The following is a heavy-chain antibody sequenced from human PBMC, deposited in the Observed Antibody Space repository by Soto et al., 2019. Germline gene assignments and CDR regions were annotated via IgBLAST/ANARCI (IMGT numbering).Heavy chain of an antibody. CDR3: AHRQGYYDSSAYRGGAFDI. Sequence: QITLKESGPTLVKPTQTLTLTCTFSGFSLTTTAVGVGWVRQPPGKALEWLALIYWDDDKDYSPSLNNRLTITKDTSKNQVALRLTNIDPVYTATYYCAHRQGYYDSSAYRGGAFDIWGQGTMVTVSS. CDR1: GFSLTTTAVG. J-gene: IGHJ3*02. D-gene: IGHD3-22*01. V-gene: IGHV2-5*02. CDR2: IYWDDDK.